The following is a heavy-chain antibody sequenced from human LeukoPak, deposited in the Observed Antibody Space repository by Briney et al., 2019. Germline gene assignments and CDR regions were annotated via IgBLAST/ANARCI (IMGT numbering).Heavy chain of an antibody. V-gene: IGHV3-30-3*01. CDR3: ARESASSSWTRGGAFDI. Sequence: GSLRLSCAASGFTFSSYAMHWVRQAPGKGLEWVAVISYDGSNKYYADSVKGRFTISRDNSKNTLYLQMNSLRAEDTAVYYCARESASSSWTRGGAFDIWGQGTMVTVSS. CDR1: GFTFSSYA. CDR2: ISYDGSNK. D-gene: IGHD6-13*01. J-gene: IGHJ3*02.